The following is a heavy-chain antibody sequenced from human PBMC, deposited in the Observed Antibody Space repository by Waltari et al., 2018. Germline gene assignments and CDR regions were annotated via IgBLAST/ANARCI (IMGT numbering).Heavy chain of an antibody. CDR3: ARGALAAAGTLYYFDY. Sequence: EVQLVESGGGLVKPGGSLRLSCAASGFTFSSYSMNWVRQAPGKGLEWVSSISSSSSYIYYADSVKGRFTISRDNAENSLYLQMNSLRAEDTAVYYCARGALAAAGTLYYFDYWGQGTLVTVSS. CDR1: GFTFSSYS. CDR2: ISSSSSYI. V-gene: IGHV3-21*01. J-gene: IGHJ4*02. D-gene: IGHD6-13*01.